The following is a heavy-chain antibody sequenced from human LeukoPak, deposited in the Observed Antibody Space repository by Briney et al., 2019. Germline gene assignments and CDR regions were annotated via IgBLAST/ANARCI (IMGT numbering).Heavy chain of an antibody. CDR3: AKAQLSTVGDLDS. CDR1: GFTFSSYA. CDR2: ISGSGGTT. Sequence: GGSLRLSCAASGFTFSSYALSWVRQAPGKGLEWVSAISGSGGTTFYADSVKGGFTISRDNSRNTLYLQMNSLRAEDTAVYYCAKAQLSTVGDLDSWGQGDLVTVSS. V-gene: IGHV3-23*01. J-gene: IGHJ4*02. D-gene: IGHD4-23*01.